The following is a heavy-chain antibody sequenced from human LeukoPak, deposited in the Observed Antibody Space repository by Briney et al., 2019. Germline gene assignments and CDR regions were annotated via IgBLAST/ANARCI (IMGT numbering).Heavy chain of an antibody. CDR1: GFTFSSYS. J-gene: IGHJ4*02. D-gene: IGHD2-15*01. V-gene: IGHV3-7*04. Sequence: GGSLRLSCAASGFTFSSYSMNWVRQAPGKGLEWVANIKQDGSEKYYVDSVKGRFTISRDNAKNSLYLQMNSLRAEDTAVYYCTRGYYRVDFWGQGTLVTVSS. CDR3: TRGYYRVDF. CDR2: IKQDGSEK.